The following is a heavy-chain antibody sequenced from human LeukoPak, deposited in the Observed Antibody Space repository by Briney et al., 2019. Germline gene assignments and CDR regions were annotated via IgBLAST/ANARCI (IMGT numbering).Heavy chain of an antibody. J-gene: IGHJ3*02. D-gene: IGHD2-2*02. CDR1: GGSISSGSYY. Sequence: SQTLSLTCTVSGGSISSGSYYWSWIRHPAGKGPEWIGRIYSSGSTNYNPSLKSRVTISVDTSKNQFSLKLTSVTAADTAVYYCASPYIPSVEMSAFDIWGQGTMVTVSS. V-gene: IGHV4-61*02. CDR3: ASPYIPSVEMSAFDI. CDR2: IYSSGST.